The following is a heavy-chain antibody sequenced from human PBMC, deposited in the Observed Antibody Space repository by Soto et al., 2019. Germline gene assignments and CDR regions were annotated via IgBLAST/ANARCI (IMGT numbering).Heavy chain of an antibody. V-gene: IGHV3-23*01. J-gene: IGHJ4*02. D-gene: IGHD1-26*01. CDR2: ISGSGDST. CDR1: GFTFSSYA. CDR3: ARRGSGSYYDS. Sequence: EVQLLESGGGLVQPGGSLRLSCAASGFTFSSYAMRWVRQAPVKGLEWVSAISGSGDSTYYADSVKGRFTISRDNSKNTLDLQRNSLRAEDTAVYYCARRGSGSYYDSWGQGTLVTVSS.